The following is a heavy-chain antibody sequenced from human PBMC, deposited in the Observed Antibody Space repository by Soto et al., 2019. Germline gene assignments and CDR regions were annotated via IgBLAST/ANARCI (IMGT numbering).Heavy chain of an antibody. V-gene: IGHV1-2*02. CDR3: AREPATAKPEGVDF. CDR2: INPNSGGT. J-gene: IGHJ4*02. CDR1: GYTFSDYY. Sequence: ASGYTFSDYYIHWVRQAPGQGLEWMGWINPNSGGTKYAPKFQGGVTMTRDTSITTAYMELSRLRSGDTAVYYCAREPATAKPEGVDFWGQGTLVTVSS. D-gene: IGHD1-1*01.